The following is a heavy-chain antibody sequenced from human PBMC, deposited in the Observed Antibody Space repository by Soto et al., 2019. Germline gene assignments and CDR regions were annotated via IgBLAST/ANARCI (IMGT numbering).Heavy chain of an antibody. CDR3: ARAGHYSSSWYLMDHNWFDP. D-gene: IGHD6-13*01. V-gene: IGHV4-59*01. CDR2: IYYSGST. J-gene: IGHJ5*02. CDR1: GGSISSYY. Sequence: SETLSLTCTVSGGSISSYYWSWIRQPPGKGLEWIGYIYYSGSTNYNPSLKSRVTISVDTSKNQFSLKLSSVTAADTAVYYCARAGHYSSSWYLMDHNWFDPWGQGTLVTVSS.